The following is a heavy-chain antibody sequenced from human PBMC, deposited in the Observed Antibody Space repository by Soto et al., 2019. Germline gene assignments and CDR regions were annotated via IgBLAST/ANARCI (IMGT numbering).Heavy chain of an antibody. V-gene: IGHV3-11*01. CDR2: ISSSGTTL. CDR1: GFTFSDYY. Sequence: PGGSLRLSCAAPGFTFSDYYLNWIRQAPGKGLEWISYISSSGTTLKYADSVKGRFTISRDNAKNSLYLQMNSLRAEDTAVYYCARGIAAIPLHGMDVWGQGTTVTVSS. CDR3: ARGIAAIPLHGMDV. J-gene: IGHJ6*02. D-gene: IGHD6-13*01.